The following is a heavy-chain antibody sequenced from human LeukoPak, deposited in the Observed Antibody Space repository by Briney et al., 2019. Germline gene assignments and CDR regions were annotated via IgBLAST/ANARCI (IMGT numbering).Heavy chain of an antibody. CDR3: ARDPEGYYDSSGYFSGWFDP. D-gene: IGHD3-22*01. CDR2: INPNSGGT. Sequence: ASVKVSCKASGYTFIGYYMHWVRQAPGQGLEWMGWINPNSGGTNYAQKFQGRVTMTRDTSISTAYMELSRLRSDDTAVYYCARDPEGYYDSSGYFSGWFDPWGQGTLVTVSS. V-gene: IGHV1-2*02. CDR1: GYTFIGYY. J-gene: IGHJ5*02.